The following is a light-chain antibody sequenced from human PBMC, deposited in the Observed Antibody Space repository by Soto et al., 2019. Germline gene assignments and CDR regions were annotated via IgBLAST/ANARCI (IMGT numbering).Light chain of an antibody. CDR2: DVS. CDR3: SSYTSSSTYV. CDR1: STDVGGYNY. J-gene: IGLJ1*01. V-gene: IGLV2-14*03. Sequence: LTQPASVSGSPGQSITISCTGTSTDVGGYNYVSWYQQHPGKAPKLMIYDVSNRPSGVSNRFSGSKSGNTASLTISGLQAEDEADYYCSSYTSSSTYVFGTGTRSPS.